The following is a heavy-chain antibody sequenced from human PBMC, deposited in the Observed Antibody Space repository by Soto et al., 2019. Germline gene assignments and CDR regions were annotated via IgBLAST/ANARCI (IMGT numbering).Heavy chain of an antibody. CDR1: GGSFSGYY. CDR2: INHSGST. Sequence: SETLSLTCAVYGGSFSGYYWSWIRQPPGKGLEWIGEINHSGSTNYNPSLKSRVTISVDTSKNQFSLKLSSVTAADTAVYYCARGRYSYGYMLGYYYYGTDVWRQGTTGTVSS. D-gene: IGHD5-18*01. V-gene: IGHV4-34*01. J-gene: IGHJ6*02. CDR3: ARGRYSYGYMLGYYYYGTDV.